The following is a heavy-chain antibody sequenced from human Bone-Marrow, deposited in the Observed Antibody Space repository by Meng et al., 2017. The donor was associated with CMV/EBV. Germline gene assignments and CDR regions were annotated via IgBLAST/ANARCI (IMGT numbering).Heavy chain of an antibody. J-gene: IGHJ6*02. V-gene: IGHV1-2*02. CDR1: GYTFTGYY. D-gene: IGHD2-15*01. Sequence: ASVKVSCKASGYTFTGYYMHWVRQAPGQGLEWMGWINPNSGGTNYAQKFQGRVTMTGDTSISTAYMELSRLRSDDTAVYYCARSGSSSYYYYYGMDVWGQGTTVTVSS. CDR2: INPNSGGT. CDR3: ARSGSSSYYYYYGMDV.